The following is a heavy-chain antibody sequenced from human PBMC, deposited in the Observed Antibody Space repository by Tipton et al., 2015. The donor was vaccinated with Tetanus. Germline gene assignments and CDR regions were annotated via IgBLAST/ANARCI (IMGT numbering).Heavy chain of an antibody. J-gene: IGHJ5*02. CDR3: ARVGGFDP. V-gene: IGHV4-34*01. CDR1: GGSFSGYY. D-gene: IGHD1-26*01. Sequence: TLSLTCAVYGGSFSGYYWSWIRQPPGKGLEWIGEINHSGSTNYNPSLKSRVTISVDTSKNHFSLKLSSVTAADTAVYYCARVGGFDPWGQGTLVTVSS. CDR2: INHSGST.